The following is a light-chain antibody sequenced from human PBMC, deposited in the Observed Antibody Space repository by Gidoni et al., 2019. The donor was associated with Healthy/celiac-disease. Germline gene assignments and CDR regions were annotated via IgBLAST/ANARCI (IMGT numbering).Light chain of an antibody. V-gene: IGKV4-1*01. CDR2: WAS. Sequence: DVVMTQSPDSLAWSLGERATINCKYSQSVLYSSNNKNYLAWYQQKPGQPPKLLIYWASTRESGVPDRFSGSGSGTDFTLTISSLQAEDVAVYYCQQYYSTPITFGQGTRLEIK. CDR1: QSVLYSSNNKNY. J-gene: IGKJ5*01. CDR3: QQYYSTPIT.